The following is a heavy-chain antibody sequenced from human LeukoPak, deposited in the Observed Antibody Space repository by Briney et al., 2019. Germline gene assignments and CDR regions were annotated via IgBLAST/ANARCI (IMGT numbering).Heavy chain of an antibody. J-gene: IGHJ5*02. V-gene: IGHV3-23*01. CDR1: GFTFSSYA. Sequence: PGGSLRLSCAASGFTFSSYATSWVRQAPGKGLEWVSAISGSGGSTYYADSVKGRFTISRDNSKNTLYLQMNSLRAEDTAVYYCAKGPSFSSWYRFDPWGQGTLVTVSS. CDR3: AKGPSFSSWYRFDP. D-gene: IGHD6-13*01. CDR2: ISGSGGST.